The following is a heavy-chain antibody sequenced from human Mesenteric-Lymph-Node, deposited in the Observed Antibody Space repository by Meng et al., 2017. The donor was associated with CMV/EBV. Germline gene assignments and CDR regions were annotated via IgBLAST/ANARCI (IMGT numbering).Heavy chain of an antibody. D-gene: IGHD6-6*01. J-gene: IGHJ6*02. CDR3: ATGPGRIAARRNGMDV. Sequence: GSLRLSCAVYGGSFSGYYWSWIRQPPGKGLEWIGEINHSGSTNYNPSLKSRVTISVDTSKNQFSLKLSSVTAADTAVYYCATGPGRIAARRNGMDVWGQGTTVTVSS. CDR2: INHSGST. V-gene: IGHV4-34*01. CDR1: GGSFSGYY.